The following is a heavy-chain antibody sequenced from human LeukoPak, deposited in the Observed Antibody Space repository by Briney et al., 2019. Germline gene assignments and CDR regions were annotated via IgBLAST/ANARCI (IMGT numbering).Heavy chain of an antibody. Sequence: SGTLSLTXTVSGGSISSSSYYWGWIRQPPGKGLEWIGSIYYSGSTYYNPSLKSRVTISVDTSKNQFSLKLSSVTAADTAVYCCARHEGIAVAIDYWGQGTLVTVSS. D-gene: IGHD6-19*01. CDR1: GGSISSSSYY. CDR3: ARHEGIAVAIDY. V-gene: IGHV4-39*01. CDR2: IYYSGST. J-gene: IGHJ4*02.